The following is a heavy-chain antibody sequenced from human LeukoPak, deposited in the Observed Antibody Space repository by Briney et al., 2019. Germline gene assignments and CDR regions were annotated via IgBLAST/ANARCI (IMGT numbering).Heavy chain of an antibody. CDR2: IKQDGSEK. J-gene: IGHJ4*02. V-gene: IGHV3-7*01. CDR3: ARDRQIAY. Sequence: GGSLRLSCAASGFTFSNYWLTWVRQAPGQGLEWVANIKQDGSEKHYVDSVKGRLTISRDNAKNSLYLQMNSLRAEDTAVYYCARDRQIAYWGQGTLVTVCS. CDR1: GFTFSNYW.